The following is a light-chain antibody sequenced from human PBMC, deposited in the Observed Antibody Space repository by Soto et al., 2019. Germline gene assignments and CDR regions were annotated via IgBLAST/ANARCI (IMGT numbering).Light chain of an antibody. CDR1: QSISGW. CDR2: DAS. CDR3: QQYNNFRWT. Sequence: DIQMTESPSTVSASGGDRVTITCRASQSISGWLAWYQQKPGKAPKLLIYDASSLESGVPLRFSGSGSGTEFTLTISSLQPEDVATYYCQQYNNFRWTFGQGTKVDIK. J-gene: IGKJ1*01. V-gene: IGKV1-5*01.